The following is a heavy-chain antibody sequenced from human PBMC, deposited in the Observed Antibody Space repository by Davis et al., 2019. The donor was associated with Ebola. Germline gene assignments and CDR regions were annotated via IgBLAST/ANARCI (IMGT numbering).Heavy chain of an antibody. CDR3: ARVKAITMVRGGLNWIDP. D-gene: IGHD3-10*01. Sequence: AASVKVSCKASGYTFTSYGISWVRQAPGQGLEWMGWISAYNGNTNYAQKLQGRVTMTTDTSTSTAYMELRSLRSDDTAVYYCARVKAITMVRGGLNWIDPWGQGTLVAVSS. CDR1: GYTFTSYG. J-gene: IGHJ5*02. CDR2: ISAYNGNT. V-gene: IGHV1-18*04.